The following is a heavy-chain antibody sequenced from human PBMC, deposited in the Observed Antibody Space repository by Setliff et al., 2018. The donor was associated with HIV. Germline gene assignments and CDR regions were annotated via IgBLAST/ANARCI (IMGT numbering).Heavy chain of an antibody. CDR2: INPKSDGT. CDR1: GYSFTDYY. CDR3: ARGIDYYDTSGYYQYYFYY. J-gene: IGHJ4*02. D-gene: IGHD3-22*01. V-gene: IGHV1-2*04. Sequence: ASVKVSCKASGYSFTDYYIHWVRQAPGQGLEWMGWINPKSDGTNYAQKFQGWITMTRDTSISTAYMELSRLRTDDTAVYYCARGIDYYDTSGYYQYYFYYWGQGTLVTVSS.